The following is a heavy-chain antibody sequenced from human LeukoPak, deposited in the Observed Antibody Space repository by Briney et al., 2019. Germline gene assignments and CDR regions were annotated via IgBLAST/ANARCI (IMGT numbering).Heavy chain of an antibody. V-gene: IGHV3-7*01. Sequence: GGSLRLSCAASGFIFSSYWMSWVRQAPGKGLEWLANIKQDGSEKYYVDSVKGRFTISRDNAKNSLYLQMNSLRAEDTAVYYCARPTRSAANDYWGQGTLVAASS. CDR3: ARPTRSAANDY. J-gene: IGHJ4*02. D-gene: IGHD6-13*01. CDR1: GFIFSSYW. CDR2: IKQDGSEK.